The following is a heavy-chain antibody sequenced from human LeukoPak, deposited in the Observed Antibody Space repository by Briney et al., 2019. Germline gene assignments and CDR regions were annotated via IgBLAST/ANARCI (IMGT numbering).Heavy chain of an antibody. J-gene: IGHJ4*02. CDR1: GGSISSYY. V-gene: IGHV4-59*08. D-gene: IGHD3-16*02. CDR3: ARHTSRDEITFGGVIVLYYFDY. Sequence: PSETLSLTCTVSGGSISSYYWSWIRQPPGKGLEWIGYIYYSGSTNYNPSLKSRVTISVDTSKSQFSLKLSSVTAADTAVYYCARHTSRDEITFGGVIVLYYFDYWGQGTLVTVSS. CDR2: IYYSGST.